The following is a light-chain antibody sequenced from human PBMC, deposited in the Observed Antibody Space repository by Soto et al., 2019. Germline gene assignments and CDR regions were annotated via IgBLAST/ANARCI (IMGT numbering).Light chain of an antibody. Sequence: DIQMTQSPSPLSASVGDRVTITCRASQSISSYLNWYQQKPGKAPKLLIYAASSLQSGVPSRFSGSGSGTHFTLTISSLQPEDFATYYCQQLHGYPITFGQGTRLEIK. J-gene: IGKJ5*01. CDR3: QQLHGYPIT. CDR2: AAS. CDR1: QSISSY. V-gene: IGKV1-39*01.